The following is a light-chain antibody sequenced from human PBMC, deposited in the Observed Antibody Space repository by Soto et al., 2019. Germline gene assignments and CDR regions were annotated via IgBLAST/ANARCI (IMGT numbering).Light chain of an antibody. V-gene: IGLV1-51*01. Sequence: QSVLTQPPSVSAAPGQKVTIFCPGRSSNIGGNSVSWYQQLPGTAPKLLIYDDNKRPSGIPDRFPGSKSGTAATLCIPGFQTGDEAEDYGGSSDSSLSAYVFGTGTKVTV. CDR2: DDN. CDR3: GSSDSSLSAYV. CDR1: SSNIGGNS. J-gene: IGLJ1*01.